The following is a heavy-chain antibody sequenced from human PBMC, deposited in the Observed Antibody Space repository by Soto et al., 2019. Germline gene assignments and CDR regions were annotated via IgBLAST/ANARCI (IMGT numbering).Heavy chain of an antibody. V-gene: IGHV3-74*01. CDR1: GFTFSSYW. CDR2: INSDGSST. D-gene: IGHD2-2*02. Sequence: PGGSLRLSCAASGFTFSSYWMHWVRQAPGKGLVWVSRINSDGSSTSYADSVKGRFTISRDNAKNTLYLQMNSLRAEDAAVYYCARAQGVVVPAAIRRGGYYYYGMDVWGQGTTVTVYS. J-gene: IGHJ6*02. CDR3: ARAQGVVVPAAIRRGGYYYYGMDV.